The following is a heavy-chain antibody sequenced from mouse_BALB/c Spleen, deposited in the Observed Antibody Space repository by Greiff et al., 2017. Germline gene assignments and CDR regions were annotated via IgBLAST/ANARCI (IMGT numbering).Heavy chain of an antibody. CDR3: ATGDYYGSSYEVDY. V-gene: IGHV5-9-3*01. CDR2: ISSGGSYT. CDR1: GFTFSSYA. Sequence: EVKLVESGGGLVKPGGSLKLSCAASGFTFSSYAMSWVRQTPEKRLEWVATISSGGSYTYYPDSVKGRFTISRDNAKNTLYLQMSSLRSEDTAMYYCATGDYYGSSYEVDYWGQGTTLTVSS. J-gene: IGHJ2*01. D-gene: IGHD1-1*01.